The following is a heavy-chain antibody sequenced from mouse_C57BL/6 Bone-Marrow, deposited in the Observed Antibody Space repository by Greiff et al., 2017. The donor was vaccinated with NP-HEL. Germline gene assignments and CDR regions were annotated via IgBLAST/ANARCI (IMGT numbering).Heavy chain of an antibody. V-gene: IGHV5-6*01. CDR2: ISSGGSYT. Sequence: EVHLVESGGDLVKPGGSLKLSCAASGFTFSSYGMSWVRQTPDKRLEWVATISSGGSYTYSPDSVKGRFTISRDNAKNTLYLQMSSLKSEDTAMYYCASCSSWFAYWGQGTLVTVSA. CDR3: ASCSSWFAY. J-gene: IGHJ3*01. D-gene: IGHD1-1*01. CDR1: GFTFSSYG.